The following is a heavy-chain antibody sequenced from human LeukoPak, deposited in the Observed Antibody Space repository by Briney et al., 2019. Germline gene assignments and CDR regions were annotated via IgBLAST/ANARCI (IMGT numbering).Heavy chain of an antibody. V-gene: IGHV3-30*02. D-gene: IGHD3-3*01. Sequence: GGSLRLSCAASAFTFSSYGMYWVRQAPGKGLEWVALIRYDGSNKYYADSVKGRFTVSRDNSKNTLYLQMNSLRAEDTAVYYCARGQVSVLRFLEWLFDYWGQGTLVTVSS. J-gene: IGHJ4*02. CDR2: IRYDGSNK. CDR1: AFTFSSYG. CDR3: ARGQVSVLRFLEWLFDY.